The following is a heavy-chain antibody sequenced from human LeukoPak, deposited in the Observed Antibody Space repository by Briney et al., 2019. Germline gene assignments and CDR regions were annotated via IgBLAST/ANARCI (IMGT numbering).Heavy chain of an antibody. CDR1: GFTVSPNY. D-gene: IGHD2-15*01. CDR3: ASASCSGSSCYSGYFDY. V-gene: IGHV3-53*01. Sequence: GGSLRLSCAASGFTVSPNYMSWVRQAPGKGLEWVSVIYGGGSTYYADSVRDRFTISRDNSKNTLYLQMNSLRAEDTAVYYCASASCSGSSCYSGYFDYRGQGTLVTVSS. J-gene: IGHJ4*02. CDR2: IYGGGST.